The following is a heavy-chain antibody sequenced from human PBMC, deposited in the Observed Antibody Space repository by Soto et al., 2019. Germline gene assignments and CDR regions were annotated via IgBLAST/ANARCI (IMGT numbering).Heavy chain of an antibody. Sequence: GGSLRLSCAASGFTFSSYEMNWVRQAPGKGLEWVSYISRSGSTMYYADSVKGRVTISRDNAKNSLYLQINSLRAEDTAVYYCASQPPRTYYSGMGVWGQGTTVTVSS. V-gene: IGHV3-48*03. CDR3: ASQPPRTYYSGMGV. CDR2: ISRSGSTM. J-gene: IGHJ6*02. CDR1: GFTFSSYE. D-gene: IGHD2-2*01.